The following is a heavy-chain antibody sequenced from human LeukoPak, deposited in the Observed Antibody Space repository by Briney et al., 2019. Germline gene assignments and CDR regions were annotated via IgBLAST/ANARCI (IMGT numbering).Heavy chain of an antibody. V-gene: IGHV4-39*01. D-gene: IGHD3-10*01. CDR3: ASVDRGWIGVGDY. Sequence: KASEALSLTCTVSGGSISSSNYYWGCIRQPPGKGLEWIGSISYSGSTYYNPSLESRVTISVDTSKNQFSLKLKSMTAADTAVYYCASVDRGWIGVGDYWGQGTLVTVSS. J-gene: IGHJ4*02. CDR1: GGSISSSNYY. CDR2: ISYSGST.